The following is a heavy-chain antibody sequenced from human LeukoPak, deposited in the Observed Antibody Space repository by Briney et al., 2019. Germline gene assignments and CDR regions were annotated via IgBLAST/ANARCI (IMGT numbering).Heavy chain of an antibody. CDR3: ARDPQRIAVAGIKDYYYYGMDV. D-gene: IGHD6-19*01. Sequence: EASVKVSCKASGGTFSSYAISWVRQAPGQGLEWMGRIIPILGIANYAQKFQGRVTITADKSTSTAYMELSSLRSEDTAVYYCARDPQRIAVAGIKDYYYYGMDVWGQGTTVTVSS. CDR2: IIPILGIA. J-gene: IGHJ6*02. CDR1: GGTFSSYA. V-gene: IGHV1-69*04.